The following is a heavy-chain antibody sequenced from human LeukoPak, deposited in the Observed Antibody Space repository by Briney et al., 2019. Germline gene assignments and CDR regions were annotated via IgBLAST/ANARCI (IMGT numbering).Heavy chain of an antibody. CDR1: EFTVSSNC. CDR3: AKIQGYCSSTSCYAMWFDY. D-gene: IGHD2-2*01. J-gene: IGHJ4*02. V-gene: IGHV3-53*01. Sequence: GGSLRLSCAASEFTVSSNCMSWVRQASGKGLEWVSVIYNSGSTYYADSVKGRFTISRDNSKNTLYLQMNSLRAEDTAVYYCAKIQGYCSSTSCYAMWFDYWGQGTLVTVSS. CDR2: IYNSGST.